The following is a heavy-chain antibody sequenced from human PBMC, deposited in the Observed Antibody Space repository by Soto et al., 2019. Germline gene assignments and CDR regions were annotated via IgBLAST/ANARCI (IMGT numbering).Heavy chain of an antibody. CDR1: GGSISSGDYY. J-gene: IGHJ4*02. CDR2: IYYSGST. V-gene: IGHV4-30-4*01. CDR3: ARAPLRDGYNFGYFDY. Sequence: SETLSLTCTVSGGSISSGDYYWSWIRQPPGKGLEWIGYIYYSGSTYYNPSLKSRVTISVDTSKNQFSLKLSSVTAADTAVYYCARAPLRDGYNFGYFDYWGQGTLVTVSS. D-gene: IGHD5-12*01.